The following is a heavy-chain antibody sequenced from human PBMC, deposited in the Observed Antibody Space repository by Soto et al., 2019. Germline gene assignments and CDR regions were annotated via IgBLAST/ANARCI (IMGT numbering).Heavy chain of an antibody. Sequence: SSETLSLTCTVSGGSIDSGDYYWSWIRQPPGKGLEWIGYVYYSGTTKYNPFLKSRVTLSLDKSKNQFSLMMISVTAADTAASYWARDVIAPPRYFDPWGQGTLVTVSS. D-gene: IGHD1-26*01. V-gene: IGHV4-61*08. CDR3: ARDVIAPPRYFDP. J-gene: IGHJ5*02. CDR1: GGSIDSGDYY. CDR2: VYYSGTT.